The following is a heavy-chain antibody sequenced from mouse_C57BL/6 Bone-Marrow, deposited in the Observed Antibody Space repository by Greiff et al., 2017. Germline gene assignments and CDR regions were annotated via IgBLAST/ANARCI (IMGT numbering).Heavy chain of an antibody. V-gene: IGHV1-72*01. CDR2: IDLNSGGT. Sequence: VQLQQPGAELVKPGASVKLSCKASGYTFTSYWMHWVKQRPGRGLEWIGRIDLNSGGTKYNEKFKSKATLTVDKPSSTAYMQLSSLTSEDSAVYYCARYTTVVAPYYAMDYWGQGTSVTVSS. CDR3: ARYTTVVAPYYAMDY. D-gene: IGHD1-1*01. J-gene: IGHJ4*01. CDR1: GYTFTSYW.